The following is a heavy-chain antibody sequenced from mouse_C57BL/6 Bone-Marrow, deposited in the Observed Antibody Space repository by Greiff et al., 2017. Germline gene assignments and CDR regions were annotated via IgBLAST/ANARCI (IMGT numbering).Heavy chain of an antibody. CDR1: GYSFTDYN. J-gene: IGHJ3*01. CDR3: ARPFYYGSPSWFAY. Sequence: LVESGPELVKPGASVKISCKASGYSFTDYNMNWVKQSNGKSLEWIGVINPNYGTTSYNQKFKGKATLTVDQSSSTAYMQLNSLTSEDSAVSYCARPFYYGSPSWFAYWGQGTLVTVSA. V-gene: IGHV1-39*01. D-gene: IGHD1-1*01. CDR2: INPNYGTT.